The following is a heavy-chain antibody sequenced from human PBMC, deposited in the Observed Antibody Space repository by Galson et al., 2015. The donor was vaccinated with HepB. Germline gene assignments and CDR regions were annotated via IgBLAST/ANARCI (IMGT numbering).Heavy chain of an antibody. V-gene: IGHV3-7*03. CDR3: TTDRGALGGRGDCSAGGCYLNY. CDR2: IKQDGSEK. CDR1: GFTFSSYW. Sequence: SLRLSCAASGFTFSSYWMTWVRQAPGKGLEWVANIKQDGSEKYYVDSVKGRFTISRDNAKNSLYLQMNSLRAEDTAVYYCTTDRGALGGRGDCSAGGCYLNYWGQGTLVTVSS. J-gene: IGHJ4*02. D-gene: IGHD2-15*01.